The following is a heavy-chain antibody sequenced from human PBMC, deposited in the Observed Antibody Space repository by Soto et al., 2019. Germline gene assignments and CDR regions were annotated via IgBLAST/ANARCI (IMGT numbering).Heavy chain of an antibody. CDR2: ISSSSSHT. D-gene: IGHD3-22*01. Sequence: QVQLVESGGGLVKPGGSLRLSCAASGFTFSDYYMSWIRLAPGKGLEWVSYISSSSSHTNYADSVKGRFTISRDNAKNSLHLQMNSLRAEDTAAYYCAIDSSGYLIWRQGTLVTISS. CDR1: GFTFSDYY. CDR3: AIDSSGYLI. J-gene: IGHJ4*02. V-gene: IGHV3-11*06.